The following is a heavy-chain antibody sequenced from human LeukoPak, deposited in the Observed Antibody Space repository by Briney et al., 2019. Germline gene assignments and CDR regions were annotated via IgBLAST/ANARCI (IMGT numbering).Heavy chain of an antibody. CDR3: ARVYDSSGYTPYDAFDI. CDR1: GGSISSGGYY. CDR2: IYYSGST. J-gene: IGHJ3*02. D-gene: IGHD3-22*01. Sequence: SQTLSLTCTVSGGSISSGGYYWSWIRQHPGKGLEWIGYIYYSGSTYCNPSLKSRVTISVDTSKNQFSLKLSSVTAADTAVYYCARVYDSSGYTPYDAFDIWGQGTMVTVSS. V-gene: IGHV4-31*03.